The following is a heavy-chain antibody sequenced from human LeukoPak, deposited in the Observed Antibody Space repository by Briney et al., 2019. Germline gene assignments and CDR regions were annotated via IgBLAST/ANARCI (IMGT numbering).Heavy chain of an antibody. CDR1: GFTFSSYG. CDR3: AREPHYDYVWGSYRYTWGAFDI. CDR2: IWYDGSNK. Sequence: GGSLRLSCAASGFTFSSYGMHWVRQAPGKGLEWVAVIWYDGSNKYYADSVKGRFTISRDNSKNTLYLQMNSLRAEDTAVYYCAREPHYDYVWGSYRYTWGAFDIWGQGTMVTVSS. V-gene: IGHV3-33*08. D-gene: IGHD3-16*02. J-gene: IGHJ3*02.